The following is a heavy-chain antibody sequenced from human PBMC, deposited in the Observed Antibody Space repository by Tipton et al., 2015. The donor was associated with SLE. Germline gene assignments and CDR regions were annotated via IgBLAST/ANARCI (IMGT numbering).Heavy chain of an antibody. CDR1: GFTFSSYA. CDR3: ASEILRFLEWLWGAFDI. V-gene: IGHV3-30*04. Sequence: FLRLSCAASGFTFSSYAMHWVRQAPGKGLEWVAVISYDGSNKYYADSVKGRFTISRDNSKNTLYLQMNSLRAEDTAVYYCASEILRFLEWLWGAFDIWGQGTMVTVSS. D-gene: IGHD3-3*01. J-gene: IGHJ3*02. CDR2: ISYDGSNK.